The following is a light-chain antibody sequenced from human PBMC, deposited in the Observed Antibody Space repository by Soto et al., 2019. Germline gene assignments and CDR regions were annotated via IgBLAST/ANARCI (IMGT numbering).Light chain of an antibody. CDR2: GAS. J-gene: IGKJ5*01. V-gene: IGKV3D-15*01. CDR1: QSVSSN. Sequence: IVLTLSLATLSVYPGERATLSCRASQSVSSNLAWHQQRPGQAPRLLIYGASTRATGVPARFSGGGSGTEFTLTITRLEPEDFAVYYCQQYGSSPITFGQRRLLE. CDR3: QQYGSSPIT.